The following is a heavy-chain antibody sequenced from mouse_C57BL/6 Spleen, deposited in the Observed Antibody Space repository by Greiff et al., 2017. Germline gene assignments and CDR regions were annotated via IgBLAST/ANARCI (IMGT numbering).Heavy chain of an antibody. J-gene: IGHJ3*01. V-gene: IGHV3-6*01. CDR3: ARFYDYDGAY. D-gene: IGHD2-4*01. Sequence: EVQLQESGPGLVKPSQSLSLTCSVTGYSITSGYYWNWIRQFPGNKLEWMGYISYDGSNNYNPSLKNRISITRDTSKNQFFLKLNSVTTEDTATYYCARFYDYDGAYWGQGTLVAVST. CDR2: ISYDGSN. CDR1: GYSITSGYY.